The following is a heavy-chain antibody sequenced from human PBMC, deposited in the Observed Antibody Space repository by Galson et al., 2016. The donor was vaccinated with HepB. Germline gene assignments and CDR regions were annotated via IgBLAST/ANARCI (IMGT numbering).Heavy chain of an antibody. J-gene: IGHJ4*02. Sequence: SETLSLTCTVSGGSISGYYWSWIRQPPGKGLEWIGYIYYSGSTSYSPSLRSRVTISVDTSNNQFSLRRNSVTAADTAVYSCARLEGAGGGGGHWGQGTLLTVSS. V-gene: IGHV4-59*08. D-gene: IGHD1-26*01. CDR2: IYYSGST. CDR3: ARLEGAGGGGGH. CDR1: GGSISGYY.